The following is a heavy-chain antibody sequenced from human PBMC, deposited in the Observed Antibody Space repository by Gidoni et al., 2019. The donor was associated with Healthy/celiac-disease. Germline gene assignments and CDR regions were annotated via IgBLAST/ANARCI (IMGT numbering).Heavy chain of an antibody. CDR2: IWYDGSNK. J-gene: IGHJ4*02. CDR1: GFTFSSYG. Sequence: QVQLVESGGGVVQPGRSLRLSCAASGFTFSSYGMHWVRQAPGKGLEWVAVIWYDGSNKYYADSVKGRFTISRDNSKNTLYLQMNSLRAEDTAVYYCARGGVALYSSGWYEFDYWGQGTLVTVSS. D-gene: IGHD6-19*01. CDR3: ARGGVALYSSGWYEFDY. V-gene: IGHV3-33*01.